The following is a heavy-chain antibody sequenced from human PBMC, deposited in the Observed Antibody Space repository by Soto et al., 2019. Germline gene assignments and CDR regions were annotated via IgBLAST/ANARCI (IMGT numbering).Heavy chain of an antibody. CDR3: ARLEDCGGDCYSGFGDY. Sequence: GESLKISCKGSGYSFTSYWIGWVRQMPGKSLEWMGIIYPGDSDTRYSPSFQGQVTISADKSISTAYLQWSSLKASDTAMYYCARLEDCGGDCYSGFGDYWGQGTLVTVSS. V-gene: IGHV5-51*01. D-gene: IGHD2-21*02. CDR1: GYSFTSYW. CDR2: IYPGDSDT. J-gene: IGHJ4*02.